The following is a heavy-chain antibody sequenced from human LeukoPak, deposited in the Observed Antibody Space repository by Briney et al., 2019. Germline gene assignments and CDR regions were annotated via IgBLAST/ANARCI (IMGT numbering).Heavy chain of an antibody. CDR3: AKGKFGDPLNY. J-gene: IGHJ4*02. V-gene: IGHV3-53*01. CDR2: VYTDGNI. CDR1: GFTFSSYE. Sequence: GGSLRLSCAASGFTFSSYEMNWVRQAPGKGLEWVSVVYTDGNIYYADSVKGRFTISKDNSKNTVDLLMNSVRAEDTALYYCAKGKFGDPLNYWGQGTLVTVSS. D-gene: IGHD3-10*01.